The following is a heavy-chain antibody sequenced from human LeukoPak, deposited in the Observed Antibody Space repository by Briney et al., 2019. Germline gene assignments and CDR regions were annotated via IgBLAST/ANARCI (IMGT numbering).Heavy chain of an antibody. D-gene: IGHD2-15*01. Sequence: GGPLRLSCAASGFTVSSNYMSWVRQAPGKGLEWVSVIYSGGSTYYADSVKGRFTISRDNSKNTLYLQMNSLRAEDTAVYYCARGDSYCSGGSCYIWFDPWGQGTLVTVSS. CDR2: IYSGGST. CDR3: ARGDSYCSGGSCYIWFDP. J-gene: IGHJ5*02. V-gene: IGHV3-53*01. CDR1: GFTVSSNY.